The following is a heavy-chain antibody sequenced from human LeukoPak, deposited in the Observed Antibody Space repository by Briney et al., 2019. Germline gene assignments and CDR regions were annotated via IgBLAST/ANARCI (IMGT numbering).Heavy chain of an antibody. Sequence: GASVKVSCKASGYTFTGYYMHWMRQAPGQGLEWMGWINPNSGGTNYAQRFQGWVTMTRDTSISTAYMELSRLRSDDTAVYYCARANWAYYFDYWGQGTLVTVSS. D-gene: IGHD7-27*01. CDR2: INPNSGGT. CDR3: ARANWAYYFDY. CDR1: GYTFTGYY. V-gene: IGHV1-2*04. J-gene: IGHJ4*02.